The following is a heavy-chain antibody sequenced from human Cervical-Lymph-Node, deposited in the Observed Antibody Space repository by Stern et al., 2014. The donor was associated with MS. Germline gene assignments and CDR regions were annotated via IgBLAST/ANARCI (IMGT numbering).Heavy chain of an antibody. V-gene: IGHV5-51*01. CDR3: ARRYADYFDY. CDR2: IFPGDSNT. CDR1: GDSFSNYW. Sequence: VQLVQSGAEVKKPGESLKISCKGSGDSFSNYWIGWVRQMPGKGLEWMGIIFPGDSNTRYSPSFQGQVTISADTSISTAYLQWSSLKASDPAVYYCARRYADYFDYWGQGSLVTVSS. J-gene: IGHJ4*02. D-gene: IGHD3-16*01.